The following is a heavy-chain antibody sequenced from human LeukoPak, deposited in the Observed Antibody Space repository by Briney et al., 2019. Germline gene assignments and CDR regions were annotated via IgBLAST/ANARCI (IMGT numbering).Heavy chain of an antibody. CDR2: ISSSGSTI. D-gene: IGHD3-9*01. J-gene: IGHJ3*02. CDR1: GFTFSSYE. CDR3: ARGFGGYFDWLIYAFDI. V-gene: IGHV3-48*03. Sequence: QPGGSPRLSCAASGFTFSSYEMNWVRQAPGKGLEWVSYISSSGSTIYYADSVKGRFTISRDNAKNSLYLQMNSLRAEDTAVYYCARGFGGYFDWLIYAFDIWGQGTMVTVSS.